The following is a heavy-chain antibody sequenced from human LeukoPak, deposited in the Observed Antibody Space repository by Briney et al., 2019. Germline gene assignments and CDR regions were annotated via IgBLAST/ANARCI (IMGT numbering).Heavy chain of an antibody. CDR3: ATGLRWYYYFDY. Sequence: GGSLRLSCAASGFTFSSYSMNWVRQAPGKGLEWVSSISSSSSYIYYADSVKGRFTISRDNAKNSLYLQMNSLRAEDTAVYYCATGLRWYYYFDYWGQGTLVTVSS. CDR2: ISSSSSYI. CDR1: GFTFSSYS. V-gene: IGHV3-21*01. D-gene: IGHD4-23*01. J-gene: IGHJ4*02.